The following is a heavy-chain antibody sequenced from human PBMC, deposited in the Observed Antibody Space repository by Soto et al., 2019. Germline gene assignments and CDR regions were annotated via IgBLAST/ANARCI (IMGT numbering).Heavy chain of an antibody. Sequence: ASVKVSCKASGYTFTNYGITWVRQAPGQGLEWMGWINADYGNTNYEQKFQGRVTMTTDTSTNTAYTELRSLRSDDTAVYYCARKSLSNFNWFDPWGQGTLVTVS. D-gene: IGHD4-4*01. V-gene: IGHV1-18*04. CDR2: INADYGNT. J-gene: IGHJ5*02. CDR3: ARKSLSNFNWFDP. CDR1: GYTFTNYG.